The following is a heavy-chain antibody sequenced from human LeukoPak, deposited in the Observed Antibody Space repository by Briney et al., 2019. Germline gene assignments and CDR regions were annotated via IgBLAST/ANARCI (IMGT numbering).Heavy chain of an antibody. CDR1: GYTFTSYD. V-gene: IGHV1-8*03. D-gene: IGHD3-3*01. Sequence: GASVKVSCKASGYTFTSYDINWVRQVSGQGLEWMGWMNPNSNHSGSAQKFQGRVTITWDTSISTVYMELSSLRFEDTAVYYCARTFYDFRSASWYFDPWGRGTLITVSS. J-gene: IGHJ2*01. CDR3: ARTFYDFRSASWYFDP. CDR2: MNPNSNHS.